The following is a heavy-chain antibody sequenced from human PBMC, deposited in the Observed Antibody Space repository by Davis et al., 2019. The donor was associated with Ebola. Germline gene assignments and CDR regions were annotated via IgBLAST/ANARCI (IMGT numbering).Heavy chain of an antibody. CDR3: ARSGVGGHYTGDYYYYGMDV. CDR1: GGSISSGGYY. V-gene: IGHV4-31*03. Sequence: SETLSLTCTVSGGSISSGGYYWSWIRQHPGKGLEWIGYIYYSGTTYYNPSLKSRLTISLDTSKNQFSLRLNSVTAADTAVFYCARSGVGGHYTGDYYYYGMDVWGKGTTVTVSS. J-gene: IGHJ6*04. CDR2: IYYSGTT. D-gene: IGHD3-3*01.